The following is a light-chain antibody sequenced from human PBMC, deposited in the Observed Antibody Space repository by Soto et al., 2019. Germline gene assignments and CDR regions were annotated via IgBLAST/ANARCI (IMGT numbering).Light chain of an antibody. Sequence: QSVLTQPRSVSGSPGRSVTISCTGTSSDVGGYNYVSRYQHHPGKAPKLMIYDVSKRPSGVPDRFSGSKSGNTASLTISGLQAEAEADYYCCSYAGSYTFYVFGTGTKVTVL. CDR2: DVS. J-gene: IGLJ1*01. CDR3: CSYAGSYTFYV. V-gene: IGLV2-11*01. CDR1: SSDVGGYNY.